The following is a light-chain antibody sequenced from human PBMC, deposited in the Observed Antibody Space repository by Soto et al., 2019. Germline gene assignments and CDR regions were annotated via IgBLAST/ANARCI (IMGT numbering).Light chain of an antibody. CDR1: SSNIGAGYD. CDR3: QSFDSSLRGWV. CDR2: AVT. Sequence: QSALTQPPSVSGAPGQRATISCTGSSSNIGAGYDVHWYQQLPGTAPKLLIAAVTSRPSGVPDRFSGSKSGTSAYLAITGLQAEDEADYYCQSFDSSLRGWVFGGGTKLTVL. V-gene: IGLV1-40*01. J-gene: IGLJ3*02.